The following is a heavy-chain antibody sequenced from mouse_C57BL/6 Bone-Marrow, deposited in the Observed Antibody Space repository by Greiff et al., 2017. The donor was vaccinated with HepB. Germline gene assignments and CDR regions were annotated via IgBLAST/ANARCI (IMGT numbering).Heavy chain of an antibody. CDR1: GYTFTSYD. CDR2: IYPRDGST. CDR3: ARRRAYYSNYNWYFDV. V-gene: IGHV1-85*01. J-gene: IGHJ1*03. Sequence: VQVVESGPELVKPGASVKLSCKASGYTFTSYDINWVKQRPGQGLEWIGWIYPRDGSTKYNEKFKGKATLTVDTSSRTAYMELHSLTSEDSAVYFCARRRAYYSNYNWYFDVWGTGTTVTVSS. D-gene: IGHD2-5*01.